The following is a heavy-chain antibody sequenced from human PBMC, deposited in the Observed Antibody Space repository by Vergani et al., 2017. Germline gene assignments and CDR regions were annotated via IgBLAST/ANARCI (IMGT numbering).Heavy chain of an antibody. V-gene: IGHV1-2*02. J-gene: IGHJ5*02. CDR2: INPNSGGT. Sequence: QVHLVQSGAEVKKPGTSVKVSCKASGYTFSDYYMHWVRQAPGQGLEWMGWINPNSGGTNYAQKFQGRVTMTRDTSISTAYMELSRLRSDDTAVYYCARDLSAVPDVNWFDHWGQGTLVTVSS. D-gene: IGHD2-2*01. CDR3: ARDLSAVPDVNWFDH. CDR1: GYTFSDYY.